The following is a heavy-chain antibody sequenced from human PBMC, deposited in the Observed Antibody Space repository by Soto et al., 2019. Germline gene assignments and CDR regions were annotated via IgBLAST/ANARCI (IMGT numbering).Heavy chain of an antibody. V-gene: IGHV3-23*01. J-gene: IGHJ6*02. CDR2: IGAGDGAT. CDR3: ANHLHIVVRFSPLFSFSGLDV. CDR1: GLIFRSYV. D-gene: IGHD2-2*01. Sequence: GGYLRLSSVASGLIFRSYVFCWVRLAPGKGLECVAGIGAGDGATYYADYVNGRLTISRDDSNNPLYLPMISPRADDTAVYYCANHLHIVVRFSPLFSFSGLDVWGQGTTV.